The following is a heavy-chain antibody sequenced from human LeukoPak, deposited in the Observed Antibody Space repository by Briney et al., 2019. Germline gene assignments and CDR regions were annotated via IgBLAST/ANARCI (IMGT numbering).Heavy chain of an antibody. CDR3: ARDPPMGGSYSRPFDY. V-gene: IGHV1-18*01. CDR1: GYTFTSYG. J-gene: IGHJ4*02. D-gene: IGHD1-26*01. Sequence: GASVKVSRKASGYTFTSYGISWVRQAPGQGLEWMGWISAYNGNTNYAQKLQGRVTMTTDTSTSTAYMELRSLRSDDTAVYYCARDPPMGGSYSRPFDYWGQGTLVTVSS. CDR2: ISAYNGNT.